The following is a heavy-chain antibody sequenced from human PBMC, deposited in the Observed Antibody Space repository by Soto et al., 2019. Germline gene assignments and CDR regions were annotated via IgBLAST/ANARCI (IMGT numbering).Heavy chain of an antibody. CDR1: GGSISSGGYY. J-gene: IGHJ5*02. D-gene: IGHD4-17*01. V-gene: IGHV4-31*03. Sequence: QVQLQESGPGLVKPSQTLSLTCTVSGGSISSGGYYWSWIRQHPGKGLEWIGYLYYSGSTYYNPSPTSRVTISVHSSKNPFSLKLRSVTAADTAVYHCARHIHYGDQGNWFDPWGQGPLVTVSS. CDR3: ARHIHYGDQGNWFDP. CDR2: LYYSGST.